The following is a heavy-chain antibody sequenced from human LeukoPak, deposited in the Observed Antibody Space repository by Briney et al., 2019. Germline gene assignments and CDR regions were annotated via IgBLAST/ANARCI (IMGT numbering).Heavy chain of an antibody. D-gene: IGHD3-22*01. J-gene: IGHJ4*02. CDR2: ISSSGSTI. CDR1: GFTFSSYE. CDR3: ARDTPDYYDSSGSFDY. Sequence: GGSLRLSCAASGFTFSSYEMNWVRQAPGKGLEWVSYISSSGSTIYYADSVKGRFAISRDNAKNSLYLQMNSLRAEDTAVYYCARDTPDYYDSSGSFDYWGQGTLVTVSS. V-gene: IGHV3-48*03.